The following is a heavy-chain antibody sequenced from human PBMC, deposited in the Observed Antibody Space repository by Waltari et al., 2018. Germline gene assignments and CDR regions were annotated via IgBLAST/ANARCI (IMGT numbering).Heavy chain of an antibody. D-gene: IGHD3-16*02. CDR2: IYYSGST. CDR3: ARALYYVWGSYREYYFDY. CDR1: GGSISSYY. Sequence: QVQLQESGPGLVKPSETLSLTCTVSGGSISSYYWSWIRQPPGKGLEWIGYIYYSGSTNYNPSLKRRVTISVDTSKNQFSLKLSSVTAADTAVYYCARALYYVWGSYREYYFDYWGQGTLVTVSS. V-gene: IGHV4-59*01. J-gene: IGHJ4*02.